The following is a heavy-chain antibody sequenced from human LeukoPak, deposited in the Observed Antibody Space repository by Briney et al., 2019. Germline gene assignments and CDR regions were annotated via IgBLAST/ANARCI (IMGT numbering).Heavy chain of an antibody. J-gene: IGHJ4*02. CDR2: IKQDGSEK. D-gene: IGHD3-3*01. CDR3: ARELSIFGVVINVGFDY. CDR1: GFTFSSYW. V-gene: IGHV3-7*01. Sequence: GGSLRLSCAASGFTFSSYWMSWVRQAPGKGLEWVANIKQDGSEKYYVDSVKGRFTLSRDNAKNSLYLQMNSLRAEDTAVYYCARELSIFGVVINVGFDYWGQGTLVTVSS.